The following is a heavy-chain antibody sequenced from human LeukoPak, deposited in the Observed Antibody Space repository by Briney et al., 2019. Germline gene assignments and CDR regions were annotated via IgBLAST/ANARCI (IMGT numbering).Heavy chain of an antibody. CDR1: GFTFSSYG. CDR2: ISYDGSNK. J-gene: IGHJ4*02. CDR3: AKDSLIAAPGPYDY. V-gene: IGHV3-30*19. Sequence: GGSLRLSCAASGFTFSSYGMHWVRQAPGKGLEWVAVISYDGSNKYYADSVKGRFTISRDNSKNTLYLQMNSLRAEDTAVYYCAKDSLIAAPGPYDYWGQGTLVTVSS. D-gene: IGHD6-13*01.